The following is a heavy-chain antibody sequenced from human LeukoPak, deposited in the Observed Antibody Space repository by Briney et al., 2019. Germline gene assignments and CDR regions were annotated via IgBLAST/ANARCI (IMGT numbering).Heavy chain of an antibody. V-gene: IGHV4-4*07. D-gene: IGHD1-1*01. Sequence: SETLSLTCTVSGGSITTYYWSWIRQPAGKGLEWIGRVSTSGRTNYNPSPKSRLTMSADTSKKQFSLILNSVTAADTAVYYCAVGRPRNTTRLDDGYDFWGQGTMVTVSS. J-gene: IGHJ3*01. CDR3: AVGRPRNTTRLDDGYDF. CDR2: VSTSGRT. CDR1: GGSITTYY.